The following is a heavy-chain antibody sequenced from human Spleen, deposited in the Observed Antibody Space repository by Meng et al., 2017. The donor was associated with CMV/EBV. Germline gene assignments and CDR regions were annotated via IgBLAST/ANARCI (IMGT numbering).Heavy chain of an antibody. CDR1: GYTFTSYG. J-gene: IGHJ4*02. Sequence: ASVKVSCKASGYTFTSYGISWVRQAPGQGLEWMGIINPSGGSTSYAQKFQGRVTMTRDASITTAYMELSRLTSDDTAVYYCARGTIVGLTTGWGQGTLVTVSS. D-gene: IGHD1-26*01. CDR2: INPSGGST. CDR3: ARGTIVGLTTG. V-gene: IGHV1-46*01.